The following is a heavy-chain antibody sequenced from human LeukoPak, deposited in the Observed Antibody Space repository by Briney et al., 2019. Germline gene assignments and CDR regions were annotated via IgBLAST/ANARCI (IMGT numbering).Heavy chain of an antibody. J-gene: IGHJ3*02. Sequence: GRSLRLSCVASGFTFSSYGMHWVRQAPGKGLEWVAVIWYDGSNKYYADSVKGRFTISRDNSKNTLYLQMNSLRAEDTAVYYCARGGYGDYAFDIWGQGTMVTVSS. CDR3: ARGGYGDYAFDI. V-gene: IGHV3-33*01. D-gene: IGHD4-17*01. CDR2: IWYDGSNK. CDR1: GFTFSSYG.